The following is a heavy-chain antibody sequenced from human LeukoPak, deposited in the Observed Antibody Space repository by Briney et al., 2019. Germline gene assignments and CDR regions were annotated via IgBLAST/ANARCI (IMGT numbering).Heavy chain of an antibody. D-gene: IGHD6-19*01. V-gene: IGHV3-33*01. CDR2: IWYDGSKQ. J-gene: IGHJ6*02. Sequence: GGSLRLPCVASGFTFRNYGMHWVRQAPGKGLEWVAVIWYDGSKQNYADSMKGRFTISRDNSKSTLYLQMNSLRAEDTAVYYCATVRRGSSGWYADVWGRGTTVTVSS. CDR1: GFTFRNYG. CDR3: ATVRRGSSGWYADV.